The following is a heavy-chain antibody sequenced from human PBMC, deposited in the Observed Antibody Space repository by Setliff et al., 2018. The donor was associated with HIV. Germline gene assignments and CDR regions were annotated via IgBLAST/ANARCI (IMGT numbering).Heavy chain of an antibody. CDR1: GFTFSNYN. CDR3: APLGGSRFYFDY. V-gene: IGHV3-21*01. Sequence: GGSLRLSCAASGFTFSNYNMNWVRQAPGKGLEWVSSISSSSSYIYYADSMKGRFTISRDNAKNSQYLQMNSLRAEDTAVYYCAPLGGSRFYFDYWGQGTLVTVSS. D-gene: IGHD3-3*01. J-gene: IGHJ4*02. CDR2: ISSSSSYI.